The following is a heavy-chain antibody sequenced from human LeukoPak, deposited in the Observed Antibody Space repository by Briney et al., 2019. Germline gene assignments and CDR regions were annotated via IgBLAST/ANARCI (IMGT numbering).Heavy chain of an antibody. CDR2: IYYSGST. V-gene: IGHV4-39*07. D-gene: IGHD2-15*01. CDR1: GGSISSSSYY. CDR3: ARDSWYCSGGSCSINYYYYYGMDV. Sequence: SETLSLTCTVSGGSISSSSYYWGWIRQPPGKGLEWIGSIYYSGSTYYNPSLKSRVTISVDTSKNQFSLKLSSVTAADTAVYYCARDSWYCSGGSCSINYYYYYGMDVWGQGTTVTVSS. J-gene: IGHJ6*02.